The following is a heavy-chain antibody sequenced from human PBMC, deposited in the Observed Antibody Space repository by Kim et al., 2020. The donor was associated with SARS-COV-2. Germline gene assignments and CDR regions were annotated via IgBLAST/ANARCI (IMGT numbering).Heavy chain of an antibody. CDR3: ARVGRVYSSSSDFDY. CDR2: ISSSSSYT. V-gene: IGHV3-11*05. CDR1: GFTFSDYY. J-gene: IGHJ4*02. D-gene: IGHD6-6*01. Sequence: GGSLILSCAASGFTFSDYYMSWIRQAPGKGLEWVSYISSSSSYTNYADSVKGRFTISRDNAKNSLYLQMNSLRAEDTAVYYCARVGRVYSSSSDFDYWGQGTLVTVSS.